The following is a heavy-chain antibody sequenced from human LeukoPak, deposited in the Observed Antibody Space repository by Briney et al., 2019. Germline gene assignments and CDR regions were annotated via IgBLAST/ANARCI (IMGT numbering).Heavy chain of an antibody. J-gene: IGHJ3*02. D-gene: IGHD3-16*01. Sequence: ASVKVSCKASGGTFSSYAISWVRQAPGQGLEWMGGIIPIFDTANYAQKFQGRVTITADESTSTAYMELSSLRSEDTAVYYCARDLRGLDAFDIWGQGTMVTVSS. CDR3: ARDLRGLDAFDI. CDR2: IIPIFDTA. CDR1: GGTFSSYA. V-gene: IGHV1-69*13.